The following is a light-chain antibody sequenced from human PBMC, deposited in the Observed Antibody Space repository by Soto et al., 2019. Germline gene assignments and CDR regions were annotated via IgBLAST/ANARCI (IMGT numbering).Light chain of an antibody. V-gene: IGLV1-44*01. CDR1: NSNIGSHT. CDR2: SNN. Sequence: QSVLTQAPSASGTPGQGVTISCSGSNSNIGSHTVNWYQQLPGTAPKLLIYSNNQRPSGVPDPFSGSGSGTSASLAISGLQSEDEADYYCAAWDDSLNGYVFGTGTKVTVL. J-gene: IGLJ1*01. CDR3: AAWDDSLNGYV.